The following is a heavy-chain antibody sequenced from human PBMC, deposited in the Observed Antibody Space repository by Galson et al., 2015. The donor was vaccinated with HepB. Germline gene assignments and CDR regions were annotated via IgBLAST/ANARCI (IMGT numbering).Heavy chain of an antibody. V-gene: IGHV3-7*03. J-gene: IGHJ6*02. CDR2: IKQDGSEK. CDR3: ARDKYSYDYCYGLVV. CDR1: GFTFSGYW. D-gene: IGHD5-18*01. Sequence: SLRLSCAVSGFTFSGYWMSWVRQAPGKGLEWVANIKQDGSEKYYVDSVKGRFTISRDNANNSLFLQMNSLRAEDTAVYYCARDKYSYDYCYGLVVWGQGTTVTVSS.